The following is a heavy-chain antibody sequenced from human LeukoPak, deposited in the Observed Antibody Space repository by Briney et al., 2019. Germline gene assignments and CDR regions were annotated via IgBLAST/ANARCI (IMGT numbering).Heavy chain of an antibody. CDR2: IRYDRSNK. CDR1: GFPFSRHG. D-gene: IGHD3-16*01. Sequence: GGSLRLSCAASGFPFSRHGMHWVRQAPGKGLEWVAFIRYDRSNKYYADSVKGRFTISRDNSKNTLYLQMNSLRPEDTAVYYCAGVEGGDWFDPWGQGTLVTVSS. J-gene: IGHJ5*02. CDR3: AGVEGGDWFDP. V-gene: IGHV3-30*02.